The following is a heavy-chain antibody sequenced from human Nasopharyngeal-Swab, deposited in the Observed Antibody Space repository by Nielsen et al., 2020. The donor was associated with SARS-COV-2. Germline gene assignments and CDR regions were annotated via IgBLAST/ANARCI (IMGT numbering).Heavy chain of an antibody. V-gene: IGHV3-33*01. CDR3: ARDRHGWLRFWFDP. Sequence: TLSLSCAVSGFTISSYGMHWVSHAPATGLAWVAVIWYDGSNKYYADSVKGRFTISRDNSKNSLYLQMISLSAEDTAVYYCARDRHGWLRFWFDPWGQGTLVTVSS. D-gene: IGHD5-12*01. J-gene: IGHJ5*02. CDR2: IWYDGSNK. CDR1: GFTISSYG.